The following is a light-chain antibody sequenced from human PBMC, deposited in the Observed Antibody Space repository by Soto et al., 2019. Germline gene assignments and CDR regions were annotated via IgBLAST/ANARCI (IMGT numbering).Light chain of an antibody. CDR2: EVR. Sequence: QSALTPPASVSGSPGQSITIACTGTSRDVGGYNYVSWYQQHPGKAPKLMIYEVRERPSGVSNRFSGSKSGNTASLTISGLQSEYEADYYCSSYTSRSTNVFVTGTKLTVL. CDR1: SRDVGGYNY. V-gene: IGLV2-14*01. CDR3: SSYTSRSTNV. J-gene: IGLJ1*01.